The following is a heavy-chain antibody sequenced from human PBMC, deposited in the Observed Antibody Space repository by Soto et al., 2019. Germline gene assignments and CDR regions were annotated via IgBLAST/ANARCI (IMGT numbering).Heavy chain of an antibody. Sequence: PGGSLRLSCTASGFTFSSYAMSWVRQAPGKGLEWVSAISGSGGSTYYADSVKGRFTISRDNSKNTLYLQMNSLRAEDTAVYYCAKERAARLRENNWFDPWGQGTLVTVSS. CDR1: GFTFSSYA. CDR3: AKERAARLRENNWFDP. D-gene: IGHD6-6*01. V-gene: IGHV3-23*01. J-gene: IGHJ5*02. CDR2: ISGSGGST.